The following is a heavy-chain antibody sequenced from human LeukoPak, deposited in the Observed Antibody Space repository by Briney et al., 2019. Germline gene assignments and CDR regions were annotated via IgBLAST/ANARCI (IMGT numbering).Heavy chain of an antibody. CDR2: ISPYNGNT. CDR3: ARDGSGIVARPQKFDY. J-gene: IGHJ4*02. CDR1: GYTFSTYT. V-gene: IGHV1-18*01. D-gene: IGHD6-6*01. Sequence: ASVKVSCKSSGYTFSTYTISWVRQAPGQGLEWMGWISPYNGNTHYTQNFQGRVTLTADTSSTTAYMELKSLRSDDTAVYYCARDGSGIVARPQKFDYWGQGTLVTVSS.